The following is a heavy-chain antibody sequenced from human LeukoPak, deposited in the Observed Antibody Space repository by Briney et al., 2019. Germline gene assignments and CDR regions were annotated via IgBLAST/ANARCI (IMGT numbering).Heavy chain of an antibody. D-gene: IGHD3-9*01. CDR1: GFTFSSYS. V-gene: IGHV3-21*01. CDR3: ARGGLHYDILTGYYN. J-gene: IGHJ4*02. CDR2: ISSSSSYI. Sequence: GGSLRLSCAASGFTFSSYSMSWVRQAPGKGLEWVSSISSSSSYIYYADSVKGRFTISRDNAKNSLYLQMNSLRAEDTAVYYCARGGLHYDILTGYYNWGQGTLVTVSS.